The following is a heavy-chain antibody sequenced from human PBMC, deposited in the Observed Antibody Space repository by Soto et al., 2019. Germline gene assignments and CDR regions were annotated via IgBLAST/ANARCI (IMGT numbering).Heavy chain of an antibody. CDR3: ARSCISSYGLDY. Sequence: EVQLVESGGGLVKPGGSLRLSCAASGFTFSSYSMNWVRQAPAKWLEWVSSISSSSSYIYYADSVKGRFTISRDNAKNSLYLQMNSLRAEDTAVYYCARSCISSYGLDYWGQGTLVTVSS. D-gene: IGHD6-6*01. CDR2: ISSSSSYI. CDR1: GFTFSSYS. J-gene: IGHJ4*02. V-gene: IGHV3-21*01.